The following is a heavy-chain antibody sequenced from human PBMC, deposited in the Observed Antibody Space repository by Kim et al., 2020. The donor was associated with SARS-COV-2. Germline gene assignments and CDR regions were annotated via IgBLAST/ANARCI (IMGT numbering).Heavy chain of an antibody. V-gene: IGHV4-31*03. CDR2: IYYSGST. Sequence: SETLSLTCTVSGGSISSGGYYWSWIRQHPGKGLEWIGYIYYSGSTYYNPSLKSRVTISVDTSKNQFSLKLSSVTAADTAVYYCARAPEGYSYGPYNWFDPWGQGTLVTVSS. D-gene: IGHD5-18*01. CDR3: ARAPEGYSYGPYNWFDP. J-gene: IGHJ5*02. CDR1: GGSISSGGYY.